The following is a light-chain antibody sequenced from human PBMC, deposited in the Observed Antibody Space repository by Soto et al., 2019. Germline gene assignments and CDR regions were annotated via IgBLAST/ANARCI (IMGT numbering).Light chain of an antibody. J-gene: IGLJ1*01. V-gene: IGLV2-14*01. CDR1: SSDVGAYNY. CDR2: EVN. Sequence: QSALTQPASVSGSPGQSITISCTGTSSDVGAYNYVSGYQQHPVKAPKLIIYEVNNRPSGVSNRFSGSKSGNTASLTISGLQAEDEADYYCSSHTRSSTYVFGTGTKVTVL. CDR3: SSHTRSSTYV.